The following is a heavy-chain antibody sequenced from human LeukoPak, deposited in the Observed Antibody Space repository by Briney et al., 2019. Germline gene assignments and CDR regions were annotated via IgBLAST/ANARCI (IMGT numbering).Heavy chain of an antibody. J-gene: IGHJ4*02. CDR1: GYWFIKYW. CDR2: THPGESDT. D-gene: IGHD3-22*01. Sequence: GESLKISRQGSGYWFIKYWIGWVRQMPRKGLEWMGITHPGESDTRYSPSFQGQVTISADKSINTAYLQWSSLKASDTAMYYCARLDRGGYYYSPHWGQGTLVTVSS. V-gene: IGHV5-51*01. CDR3: ARLDRGGYYYSPH.